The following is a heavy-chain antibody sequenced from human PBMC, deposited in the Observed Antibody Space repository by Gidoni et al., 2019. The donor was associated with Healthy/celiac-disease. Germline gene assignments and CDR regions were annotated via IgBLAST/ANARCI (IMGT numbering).Heavy chain of an antibody. CDR1: GFTFTSSA. Sequence: QMQLVQSGPEVKKPGTSVKVSCKASGFTFTSSAMQWVRQARGQRLEWIGWIVVGSGNTNDAQKFQERVTITRDMSTSTAYMELSSLRSEDTAVYYCAAMFGSAVNYYYGMDVWGQGTTVTVSS. D-gene: IGHD3-10*02. CDR3: AAMFGSAVNYYYGMDV. V-gene: IGHV1-58*02. CDR2: IVVGSGNT. J-gene: IGHJ6*02.